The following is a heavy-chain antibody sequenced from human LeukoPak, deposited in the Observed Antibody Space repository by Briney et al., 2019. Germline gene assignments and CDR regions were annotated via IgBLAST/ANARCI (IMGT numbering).Heavy chain of an antibody. Sequence: SETLSLTCAISGDRVSSRSTSWNWIRQSPSRGLEWLGRTYYGSRWYNRYGESVRSRITIKADTSKNQFSLQLTSMTHEDTAVYFCTTWRFDSWGQGTLVTVSS. CDR2: TYYGSRWYN. CDR1: GDRVSSRSTS. CDR3: TTWRFDS. J-gene: IGHJ4*02. D-gene: IGHD1-14*01. V-gene: IGHV6-1*01.